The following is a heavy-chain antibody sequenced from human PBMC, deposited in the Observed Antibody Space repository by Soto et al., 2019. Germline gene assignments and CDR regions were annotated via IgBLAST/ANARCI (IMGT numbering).Heavy chain of an antibody. CDR2: IYYSGST. J-gene: IGHJ4*02. CDR3: ARYSVLMGLDY. CDR1: GGSISSGGYY. V-gene: IGHV4-31*03. Sequence: SETLSLTCTVSGGSISSGGYYWSWIRQHPGKGLEWIGYIYYSGSTYYNPSLKSRVTISVDTSKNQFSLKLSSVTAADTAVYYCARYSVLMGLDYWGQGTLVTVSS. D-gene: IGHD3-9*01.